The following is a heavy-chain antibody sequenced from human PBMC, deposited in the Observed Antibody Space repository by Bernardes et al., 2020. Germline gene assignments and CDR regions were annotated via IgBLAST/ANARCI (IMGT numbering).Heavy chain of an antibody. CDR1: GFTFSSYG. V-gene: IGHV3-33*01. J-gene: IGHJ6*03. CDR2: IWYDGSNK. D-gene: IGHD6-19*01. Sequence: GGSLRLSCAASGFTFSSYGMHWVRQAPGKGLEWVAVIWYDGSNKYYADSVKGRFTISRDNSKNTLYLQMNSLRAEDTAVYYCARDVSGSGWNYYYYMDVWGKGTTVTVSS. CDR3: ARDVSGSGWNYYYYMDV.